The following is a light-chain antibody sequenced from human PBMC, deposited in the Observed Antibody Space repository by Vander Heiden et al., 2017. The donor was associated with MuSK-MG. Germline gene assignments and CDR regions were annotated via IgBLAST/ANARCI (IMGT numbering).Light chain of an antibody. V-gene: IGKV1-39*01. CDR1: QSISSY. J-gene: IGKJ2*01. CDR3: QQIDCTPPYT. Sequence: DIQMTQSPSSLSASVGDRVTITCRASQSISSYLNWYQQKPGKAPKLLIYAASSLQSGVPSRFSGSGYGTDFTLTISSRQPEDFAPYYCQQIDCTPPYTFGQGTKLEIK. CDR2: AAS.